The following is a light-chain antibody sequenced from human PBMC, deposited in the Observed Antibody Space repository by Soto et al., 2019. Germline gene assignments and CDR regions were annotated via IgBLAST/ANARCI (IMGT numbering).Light chain of an antibody. J-gene: IGKJ5*01. CDR1: QSVSSN. CDR3: QQRSNRPLT. V-gene: IGKV3-15*01. Sequence: EILIPQPPATLSVSPVEIATLSCRASQSVSSNLAWYQQKPGQAPRLLIYGESTRATGIPDRFSGSGSGTDLNLTISRLDPEDFAVYYCQQRSNRPLTFGQGTRLEIK. CDR2: GES.